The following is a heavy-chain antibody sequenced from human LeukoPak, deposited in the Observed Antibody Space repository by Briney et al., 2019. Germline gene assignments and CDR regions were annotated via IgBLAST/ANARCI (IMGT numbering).Heavy chain of an antibody. J-gene: IGHJ4*02. D-gene: IGHD6-19*01. CDR3: TRVIVAVPGYFDYFDF. CDR2: INEDGSNK. V-gene: IGHV3-7*01. CDR1: GFTFSSYW. Sequence: PGGSLRLSCAASGFTFSSYWMSWVRQAPGKGLEWVANINEDGSNKWHLGSVKGRFTVSRDNARNSLYLQMNSLRVEDTAVYYCTRVIVAVPGYFDYFDFWGQGVLVTVSS.